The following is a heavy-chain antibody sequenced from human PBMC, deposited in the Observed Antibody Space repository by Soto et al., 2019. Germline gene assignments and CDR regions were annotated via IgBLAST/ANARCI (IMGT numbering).Heavy chain of an antibody. CDR2: INHSGST. CDR3: TVGSCSSTSCPYNDWFDP. V-gene: IGHV4-34*01. CDR1: GGCFSGYH. J-gene: IGHJ5*02. D-gene: IGHD2-2*01. Sequence: SETLSLTCAVYGGCFSGYHWSWIRQPPGKGLEWIGEINHSGSTNCNPSLKSRVSISVDTSKNQFSLKLSSVTAADTAVYYCTVGSCSSTSCPYNDWFDPWGQGTLVTVSS.